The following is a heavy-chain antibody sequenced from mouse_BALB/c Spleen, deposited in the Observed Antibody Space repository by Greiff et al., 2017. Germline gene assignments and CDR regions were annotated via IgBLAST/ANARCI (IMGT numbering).Heavy chain of an antibody. Sequence: QVKLQQPGAELVKPGASVKLSCKVSGYTFTSYYMYWVKQRPGQGLEWIGGINTSNGGTHFNEKFKSKATLTVDKSSSTAYMQLSSLTSEDAAVYYWSRFAYWGQGTLVTVSA. J-gene: IGHJ3*01. V-gene: IGHV1S81*02. CDR1: GYTFTSYY. CDR3: SRFAY. CDR2: INTSNGGT.